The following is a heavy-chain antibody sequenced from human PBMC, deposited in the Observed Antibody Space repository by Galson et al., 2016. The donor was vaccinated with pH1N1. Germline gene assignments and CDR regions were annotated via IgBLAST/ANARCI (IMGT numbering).Heavy chain of an antibody. CDR1: GYTFTTYW. Sequence: QSGAEVTKPGDSLRISCQASGYTFTTYWITWVRRLPGKGLEWMGRIDPSDSYTHYNPSFQGHVTISADKSINTAYLQWSSLKASDTAIYYCARHFNLRSPPLLDPWGQASLATGSS. CDR2: IDPSDSYT. V-gene: IGHV5-10-1*01. J-gene: IGHJ5*02. CDR3: ARHFNLRSPPLLDP. D-gene: IGHD3-3*02.